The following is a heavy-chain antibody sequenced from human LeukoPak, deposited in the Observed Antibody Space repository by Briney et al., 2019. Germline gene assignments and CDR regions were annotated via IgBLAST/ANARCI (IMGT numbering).Heavy chain of an antibody. CDR3: ARGMSSVYAPGADY. CDR2: INPNSGGT. D-gene: IGHD3-22*01. J-gene: IGHJ4*02. CDR1: GYTFTGYY. V-gene: IGHV1-2*02. Sequence: ASVKVSCKASGYTFTGYYMHWVRQAPGQGLEWMGWINPNSGGTNYAQKFQGRVTMTRDTSISTAYMELSRLRSDDTAVYYCARGMSSVYAPGADYWGQGTLVTVSS.